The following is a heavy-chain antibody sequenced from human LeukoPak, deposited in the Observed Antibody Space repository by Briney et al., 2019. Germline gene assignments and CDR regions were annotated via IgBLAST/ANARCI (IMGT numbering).Heavy chain of an antibody. D-gene: IGHD2-15*01. Sequence: GGSLRLSCVASGCTFSSYSMNWVRQAPGKGLEWVSSISSSSYIYYADSVKGRFTISRDNAKNSLYLQMNSLRAEDTAVYYCARDSCSGGSCYGDYWGQGTLVTVSS. CDR1: GCTFSSYS. CDR3: ARDSCSGGSCYGDY. CDR2: ISSSSYI. J-gene: IGHJ4*02. V-gene: IGHV3-21*01.